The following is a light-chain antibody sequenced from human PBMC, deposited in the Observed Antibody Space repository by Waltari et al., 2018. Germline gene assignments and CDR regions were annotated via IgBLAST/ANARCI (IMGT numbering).Light chain of an antibody. J-gene: IGLJ3*02. Sequence: QSVLTQPPSVSETPGQRVTISCSGDYSRIGSNAVSWYQQLPRTAPKLLIYSNDQRPSGVPDRFSGSKSGASASLAISGLRSEDEADYYCAAWNNRLNGWVFGGGTKLTVL. CDR2: SND. V-gene: IGLV1-44*01. CDR1: YSRIGSNA. CDR3: AAWNNRLNGWV.